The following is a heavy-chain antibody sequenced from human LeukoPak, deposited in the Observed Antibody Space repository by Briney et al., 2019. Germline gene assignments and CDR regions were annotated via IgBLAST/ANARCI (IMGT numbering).Heavy chain of an antibody. J-gene: IGHJ6*02. V-gene: IGHV1-2*02. Sequence: ASVKVSCKTSGYTFTAYYIHWVRQAPGQGLEWMGWINPNTGGTDYTPKFQGRVTMTRDTSISTAYMELSRLRSDDTAVYYCASEGLYCSSTSCYGPYYYGMDVWGQGTTVTVSS. CDR1: GYTFTAYY. CDR2: INPNTGGT. CDR3: ASEGLYCSSTSCYGPYYYGMDV. D-gene: IGHD2-2*01.